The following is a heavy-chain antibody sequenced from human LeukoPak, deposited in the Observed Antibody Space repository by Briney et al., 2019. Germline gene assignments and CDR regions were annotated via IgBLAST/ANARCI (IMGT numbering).Heavy chain of an antibody. V-gene: IGHV3-23*01. CDR3: ATSRNTYDFWSGYYYYFDY. J-gene: IGHJ4*02. Sequence: GGSLRLSCAASGFTFSSYAMSWVRQAPGQGLEWVSAIIGSVGSTYYADSLKGRFTISRDNSKNTLYLQMNSLRAEDTAVYYCATSRNTYDFWSGYYYYFDYWGQGTLVTVSS. CDR1: GFTFSSYA. D-gene: IGHD3-3*01. CDR2: IIGSVGST.